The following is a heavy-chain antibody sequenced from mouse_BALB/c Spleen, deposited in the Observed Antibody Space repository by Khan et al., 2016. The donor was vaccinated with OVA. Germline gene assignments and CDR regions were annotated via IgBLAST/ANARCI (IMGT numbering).Heavy chain of an antibody. Sequence: QIQLVQSGPELKKPGETVQISCKASGFTFTNYGMNWVRQAPGKGLKWMGWINTYTGEPTFTDDFKGRFAFSLETSASTAYLQINSLKNEDTATYFCARMGFNGNFDFWGQGTSVTVSS. CDR1: GFTFTNYG. CDR2: INTYTGEP. CDR3: ARMGFNGNFDF. J-gene: IGHJ4*01. V-gene: IGHV9-3-1*01.